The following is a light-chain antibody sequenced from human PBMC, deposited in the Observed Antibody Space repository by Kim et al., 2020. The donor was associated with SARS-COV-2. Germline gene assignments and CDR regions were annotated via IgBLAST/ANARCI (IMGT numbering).Light chain of an antibody. V-gene: IGKV1-12*01. CDR2: AAS. J-gene: IGKJ1*01. Sequence: DIQMTQSPSSVSASVGDRVTITCRASQDISSCLDWYQQKPGKAPKLLIYAASSLQSGVPSRFSGSGSGTDFTLTISSLQPEDIATYYCQQYNSLPRTFGQGTQVDIK. CDR3: QQYNSLPRT. CDR1: QDISSC.